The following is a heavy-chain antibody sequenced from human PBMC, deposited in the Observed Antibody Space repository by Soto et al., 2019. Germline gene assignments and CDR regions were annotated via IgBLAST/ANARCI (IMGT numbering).Heavy chain of an antibody. CDR3: ARHELRFYIFNYVVWFDL. CDR1: GGSISSSIYY. V-gene: IGHV4-39*01. CDR2: IYYSGST. D-gene: IGHD3-16*01. Sequence: SEALAVTCTVSGGSISSSIYYWGWIRQPPGKGLEWIGSIYYSGSTYYNPSLKSRVTISVDTSKNQFSLKLSSVTAADTAVYYCARHELRFYIFNYVVWFDLWGHGTLVTVPS. J-gene: IGHJ5*02.